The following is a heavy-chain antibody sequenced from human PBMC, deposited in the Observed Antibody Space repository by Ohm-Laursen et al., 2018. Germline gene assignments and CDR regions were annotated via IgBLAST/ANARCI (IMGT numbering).Heavy chain of an antibody. CDR2: IYTSGST. D-gene: IGHD3-3*01. CDR3: AGERITIFGVVNNWFDP. V-gene: IGHV4-4*07. CDR1: GDSISSYY. J-gene: IGHJ5*02. Sequence: PSETLSLTCTVSGDSISSYYWSWIRQPAGKGLEWIGRIYTSGSTNYNPSLKSRVTMSVDTSKNQFSLKLSSVTAADTAVYYCAGERITIFGVVNNWFDPWGQGTLVTVSP.